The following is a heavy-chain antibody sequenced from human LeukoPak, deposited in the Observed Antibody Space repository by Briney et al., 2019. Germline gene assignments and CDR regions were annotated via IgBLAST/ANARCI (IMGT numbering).Heavy chain of an antibody. V-gene: IGHV4-61*02. D-gene: IGHD1-26*01. CDR3: AGNSGSYPDYYFHYYLDV. Sequence: SETLSLTCSVSGGSISSGSFYWSWIRQPAGKGLEWIGRVYSSGSTSYNPSLKSRVTISVDTSKNQFSLKLTSVTAADTAVYYCAGNSGSYPDYYFHYYLDVWRKGTTVTVSS. CDR2: VYSSGST. CDR1: GGSISSGSFY. J-gene: IGHJ6*03.